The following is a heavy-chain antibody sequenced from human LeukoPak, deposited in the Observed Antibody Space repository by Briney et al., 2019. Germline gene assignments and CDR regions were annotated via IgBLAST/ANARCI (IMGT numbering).Heavy chain of an antibody. Sequence: PSETLSLTCTVSGYSISSGYYWGWIRPPPGKGLEWIGSIYHSGSTYYNPSLKSRVTISVDTTKNQFSLKLSSVTAADTAVYYCARDRGPAAAIFDYWGQGTLVTVSS. J-gene: IGHJ4*02. V-gene: IGHV4-38-2*02. CDR2: IYHSGST. CDR3: ARDRGPAAAIFDY. D-gene: IGHD2-2*01. CDR1: GYSISSGYY.